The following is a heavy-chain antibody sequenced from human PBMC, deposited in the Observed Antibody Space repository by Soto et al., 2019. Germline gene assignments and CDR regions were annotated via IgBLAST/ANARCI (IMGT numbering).Heavy chain of an antibody. CDR1: GFTFSASA. V-gene: IGHV3-73*01. CDR2: IRSKANNYAT. CDR3: TGPLLGGGETS. D-gene: IGHD3-10*01. Sequence: EVQLVESGGGLVQPGGSLKLSCAASGFTFSASAMHWVRQASGKGLEWVGRIRSKANNYATAYAASVNGRFTISRDDSNNTAYLEMNSLKTEDTAVYYCTGPLLGGGETSWGQGTLVTVSS. J-gene: IGHJ5*02.